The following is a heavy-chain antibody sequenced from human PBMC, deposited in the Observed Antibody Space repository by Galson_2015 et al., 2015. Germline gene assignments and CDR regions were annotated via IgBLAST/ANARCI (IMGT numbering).Heavy chain of an antibody. CDR3: ARDIPHGY. CDR1: GFTFSSYS. V-gene: IGHV3-21*01. Sequence: SLRFSCAASGFTFSSYSMNWVRQAPGKGLEWVSSISSSSSYIYYADSVKGRFTITRDNAKNSLYLQMNSLRAEDTAVYYCARDIPHGYWGQGTLVTVSS. D-gene: IGHD2-21*01. CDR2: ISSSSSYI. J-gene: IGHJ4*02.